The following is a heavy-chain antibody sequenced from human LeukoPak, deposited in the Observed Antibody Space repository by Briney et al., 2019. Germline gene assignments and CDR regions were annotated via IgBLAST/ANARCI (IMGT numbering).Heavy chain of an antibody. Sequence: ASVKVSCKASGYIFTNYYMHWVRQAPGQGLEWMGIINPSGGSTTYAQKFQGRVTMTRDTSMSTVYMELSSLRSEDTAVYYCARDHGSAYYRAPRHWGQGILVTVSS. CDR3: ARDHGSAYYRAPRH. V-gene: IGHV1-46*01. CDR2: INPSGGST. CDR1: GYIFTNYY. D-gene: IGHD3-10*01. J-gene: IGHJ4*02.